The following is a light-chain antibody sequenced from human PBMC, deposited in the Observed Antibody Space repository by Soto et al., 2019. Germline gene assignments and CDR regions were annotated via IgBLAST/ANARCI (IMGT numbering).Light chain of an antibody. J-gene: IGKJ2*01. CDR3: PQYGISPYT. CDR2: AAT. V-gene: IGKV3-20*01. CDR1: QGVSNNY. Sequence: EIVLTQSPGTLSLSPGERATLSCRASQGVSNNYLTCYQQKPGQAPRLLIYAATSRPAGIPDRFSGSGSGTGFTLTIRRLEPEDFAVYYCPQYGISPYTFGQGTKLQIK.